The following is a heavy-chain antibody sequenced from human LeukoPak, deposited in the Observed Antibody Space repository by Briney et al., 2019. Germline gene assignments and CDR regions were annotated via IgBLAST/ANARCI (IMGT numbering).Heavy chain of an antibody. CDR1: VFTVSSNY. J-gene: IGHJ5*02. D-gene: IGHD6-19*01. V-gene: IGHV3-53*01. CDR3: ARVAVAGTNWCDP. Sequence: GGPLRLSCTASVFTVSSNYMSCVRQSPGKALEWVSDIYSGDSTYYAELVKGQFTISRDNSKNTLYLQMNSLIAEDTAVYYCARVAVAGTNWCDPWGQGTLVTVSS. CDR2: IYSGDST.